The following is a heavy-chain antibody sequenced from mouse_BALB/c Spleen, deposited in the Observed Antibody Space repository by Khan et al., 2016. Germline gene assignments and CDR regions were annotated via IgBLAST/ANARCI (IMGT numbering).Heavy chain of an antibody. CDR2: IYPGDGDT. J-gene: IGHJ2*01. CDR1: GYTFTSYW. D-gene: IGHD2-4*01. Sequence: QVRLQQSGAELARPGASVKLSCKASGYTFTSYWMQWVKQRPGQGLEWIGAIYPGDGDTRYTQKFKGKATLTADKSSSPAYMQLSSLAAEDSAVYYCASGNSYYDYDYWGQGTTLTVSS. CDR3: ASGNSYYDYDY. V-gene: IGHV1-87*01.